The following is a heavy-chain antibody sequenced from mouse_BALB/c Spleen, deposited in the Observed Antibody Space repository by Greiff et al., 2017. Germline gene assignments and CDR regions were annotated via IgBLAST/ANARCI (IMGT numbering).Heavy chain of an antibody. V-gene: IGHV6-6*02. Sequence: EVKVEESGGGLVQPGGSMKLSCVASGFTFSNYWMNWVRQSPEKGLEWVAEIRLKSNNYATHYAESVKGRFTISRDDSKSSVYLQMNNLRAEDTGIYYCTRDGNDGFAYWGQGTLVTVSA. CDR1: GFTFSNYW. CDR3: TRDGNDGFAY. J-gene: IGHJ3*01. CDR2: IRLKSNNYAT. D-gene: IGHD2-2*01.